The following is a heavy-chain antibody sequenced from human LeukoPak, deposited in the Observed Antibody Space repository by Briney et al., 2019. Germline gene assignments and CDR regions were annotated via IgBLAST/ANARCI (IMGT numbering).Heavy chain of an antibody. CDR3: ARGSSFGYCSSTSCYPLDY. J-gene: IGHJ4*02. D-gene: IGHD2-2*03. CDR2: INHSGST. V-gene: IGHV4-34*01. Sequence: PSETLSLTCAVYGGSFSGYYWSWIRQPPGKGLEWIGEINHSGSTNYNPSLKSRVTISVDTSKNQFSLKLSSVTAADTAVYYCARGSSFGYCSSTSCYPLDYWGQGTLVTVSS. CDR1: GGSFSGYY.